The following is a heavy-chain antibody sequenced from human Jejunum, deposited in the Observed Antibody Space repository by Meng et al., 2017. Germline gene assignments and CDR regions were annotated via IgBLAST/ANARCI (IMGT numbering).Heavy chain of an antibody. CDR3: TTDRWGVGATGDY. D-gene: IGHD5-12*01. Sequence: GGSLRPSCAASGFTFSTAWMSWVRQAPGKGLEWVGRIKTKTDGTVDYAAPVKGRFTISRDDSKNTVFLQMDSLTTEDTAIYYCTTDRWGVGATGDYWGQGTVVTVSS. CDR2: IKTKTDGTV. V-gene: IGHV3-15*01. CDR1: GFTFSTAW. J-gene: IGHJ4*02.